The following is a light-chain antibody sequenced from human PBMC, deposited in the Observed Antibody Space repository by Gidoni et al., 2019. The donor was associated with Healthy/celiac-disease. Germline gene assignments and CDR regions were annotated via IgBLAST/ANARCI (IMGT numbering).Light chain of an antibody. CDR1: QSPLHSNGYNY. V-gene: IGKV2-28*01. J-gene: IGKJ1*01. CDR3: MQALQTPWT. CDR2: LGS. Sequence: DTALTQPPLPLPVTPGEPASISCRSSQSPLHSNGYNYLDWYLQKPGQSPQLLIYLGSNRASGVPDRFSGSGSGTDFTLKISRVEAEDVGVYYCMQALQTPWTFGQGTKVEIK.